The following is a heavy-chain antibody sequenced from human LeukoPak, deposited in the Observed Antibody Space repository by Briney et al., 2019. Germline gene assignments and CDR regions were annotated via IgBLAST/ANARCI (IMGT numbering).Heavy chain of an antibody. Sequence: SGGSLRLSCAASGFTFSSFGMNWVRQAPGKGLEWVSYISDSSSLTYYADSVKGRFTISRDNAKNSLSLQSNSLRDEDTAVYFCAKVIRGGYGMDVWGQGTTVTVSS. CDR1: GFTFSSFG. J-gene: IGHJ6*02. V-gene: IGHV3-48*02. CDR3: AKVIRGGYGMDV. CDR2: ISDSSSLT. D-gene: IGHD3-10*01.